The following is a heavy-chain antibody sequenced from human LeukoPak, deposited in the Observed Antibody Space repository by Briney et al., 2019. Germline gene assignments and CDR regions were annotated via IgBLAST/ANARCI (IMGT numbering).Heavy chain of an antibody. V-gene: IGHV3-48*03. Sequence: GGSLRLSCAAFGFTFSSYDMYWVRQATGKGLEWVSYISSSASTTHYGDSVKGRFTISRDNAKNSLYLQMNSLRAEDTAVYYCARGRRPDAFDSWGQGTRVTVSS. J-gene: IGHJ3*02. CDR3: ARGRRPDAFDS. CDR2: ISSSASTT. CDR1: GFTFSSYD.